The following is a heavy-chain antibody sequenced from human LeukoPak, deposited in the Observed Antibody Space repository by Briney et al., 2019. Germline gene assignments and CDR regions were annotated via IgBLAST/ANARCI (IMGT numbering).Heavy chain of an antibody. V-gene: IGHV3-66*02. Sequence: GGSLRLSCGASGFTVRNNYMSWVRQAPGKGLEWVSGIYIGGKTYYADSVKGRFTISRDNSKNTLYLRMGSLRVDDTAVYYCTLQNYGMDVWGQGTTVIVSS. J-gene: IGHJ6*02. CDR3: TLQNYGMDV. CDR2: IYIGGKT. CDR1: GFTVRNNY.